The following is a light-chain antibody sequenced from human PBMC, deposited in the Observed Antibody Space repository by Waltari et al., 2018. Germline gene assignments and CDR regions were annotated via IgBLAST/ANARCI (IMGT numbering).Light chain of an antibody. CDR1: TSDGGKYEL. CDR3: CSYAGLGTYV. V-gene: IGLV2-23*02. J-gene: IGLJ1*01. Sequence: QAALTQPASVSGTPGKSITIPCTGTTSDGGKYELVSWYQHHPGKAPKLLICEVIKRPSGVSSRFSGSKSGSTASLTISGLQPDDEADYYCCSYAGLGTYVFGSGTKVTVL. CDR2: EVI.